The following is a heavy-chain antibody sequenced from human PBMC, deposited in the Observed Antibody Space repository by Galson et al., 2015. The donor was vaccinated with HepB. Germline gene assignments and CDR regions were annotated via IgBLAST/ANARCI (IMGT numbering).Heavy chain of an antibody. Sequence: SETLSLTCTVSGGSISSSSYYWGWIRQPPGTGLEWIGSIYYSGSTYYNPSLKSRVTISVDTSKNQFSLKLSSVTAADTAVYYCARGGPREIFGVVIISWFDPWGQGTLVTVSS. CDR2: IYYSGST. D-gene: IGHD3-3*01. V-gene: IGHV4-39*01. J-gene: IGHJ5*02. CDR3: ARGGPREIFGVVIISWFDP. CDR1: GGSISSSSYY.